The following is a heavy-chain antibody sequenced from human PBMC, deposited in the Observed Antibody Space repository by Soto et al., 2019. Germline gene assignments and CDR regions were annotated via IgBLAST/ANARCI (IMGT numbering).Heavy chain of an antibody. CDR2: ISYDGSNK. Sequence: PGWSLRLSCASSVFTFISYAMHWVRQAPGKGLEWVAVISYDGSNKYYADSVKGRFTISRDNSKNTLYLQMNSLRAEDTAVYYCARAIITGTTYFDYWGQGTLVTVSS. J-gene: IGHJ4*02. D-gene: IGHD1-7*01. V-gene: IGHV3-30-3*01. CDR3: ARAIITGTTYFDY. CDR1: VFTFISYA.